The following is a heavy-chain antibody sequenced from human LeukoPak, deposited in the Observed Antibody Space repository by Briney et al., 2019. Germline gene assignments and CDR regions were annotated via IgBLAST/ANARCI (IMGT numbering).Heavy chain of an antibody. Sequence: SETLSLTCTVSGGSISSYYWSWIRQPAGKGLEWIGRIYTSGSTNYNPSLKSRVTMSVDTSKNQFSLKLSSVTAADTAVYYCASLSIVVVPAARRIYGMDVWGQGTTVTVSS. CDR2: IYTSGST. J-gene: IGHJ6*02. CDR3: ASLSIVVVPAARRIYGMDV. D-gene: IGHD2-2*01. V-gene: IGHV4-4*07. CDR1: GGSISSYY.